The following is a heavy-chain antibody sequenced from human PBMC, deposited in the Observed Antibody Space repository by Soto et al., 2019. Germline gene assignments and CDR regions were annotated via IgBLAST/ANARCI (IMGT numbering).Heavy chain of an antibody. V-gene: IGHV1-69*02. Sequence: QVQLVQSGAEVKKPGSSVKVSCKASGGTFSSYTFSWVRQAPGQGLEWMGRIIPILGIANYAQKFQGRVTITADKSTSTAYMELSSLRSEDTAVYYCARGGNWNLAHYYYYGMDVWGQGTTVTVSS. J-gene: IGHJ6*02. CDR1: GGTFSSYT. CDR2: IIPILGIA. D-gene: IGHD1-7*01. CDR3: ARGGNWNLAHYYYYGMDV.